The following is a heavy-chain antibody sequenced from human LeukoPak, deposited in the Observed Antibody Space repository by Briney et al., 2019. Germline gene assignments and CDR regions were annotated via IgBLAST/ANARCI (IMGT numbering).Heavy chain of an antibody. CDR2: IYYSGST. CDR1: GGSFSGYY. CDR3: ARSDPQNYDFWSGYYTDSYWFDP. D-gene: IGHD3-3*01. Sequence: SETLSLTCAVYGGSFSGYYWGWIRQPPAKGLEWIGSIYYSGSTYYNPSLKSRVTISVDTSKNQFSLKLSSVTAADTAVYYCARSDPQNYDFWSGYYTDSYWFDPWGQGTLVTVSS. J-gene: IGHJ5*02. V-gene: IGHV4-34*01.